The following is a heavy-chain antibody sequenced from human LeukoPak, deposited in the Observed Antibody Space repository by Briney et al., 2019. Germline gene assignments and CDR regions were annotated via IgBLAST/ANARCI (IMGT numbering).Heavy chain of an antibody. CDR2: IYYSGST. CDR3: ARRLGTYCSSTSCGGMDV. CDR1: GGSISSYY. Sequence: PSETLSLTCTVSGGSISSYYWSWIQQPPGKGLEWIGYIYYSGSTNYNPSLKSRVTISVDTSKNQFSLKRSSVTAADTAVYYCARRLGTYCSSTSCGGMDVWGQGTTVTVSS. V-gene: IGHV4-59*08. D-gene: IGHD2-2*01. J-gene: IGHJ6*02.